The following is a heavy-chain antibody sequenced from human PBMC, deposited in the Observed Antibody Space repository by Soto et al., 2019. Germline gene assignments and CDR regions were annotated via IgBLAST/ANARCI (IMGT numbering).Heavy chain of an antibody. CDR2: IYYRGNT. Sequence: SETLPLTCPFSGGSSSSYYWNWIRQPPGKGLEWIGYIYYRGNTNYNPSLKSRVTISVDTSKNQFSLKLSSVTAADTAVYYCARQPGYYDILTGYSTYYFDYWGQGTPVTVSS. CDR1: GGSSSSYY. J-gene: IGHJ4*02. V-gene: IGHV4-59*08. CDR3: ARQPGYYDILTGYSTYYFDY. D-gene: IGHD3-9*01.